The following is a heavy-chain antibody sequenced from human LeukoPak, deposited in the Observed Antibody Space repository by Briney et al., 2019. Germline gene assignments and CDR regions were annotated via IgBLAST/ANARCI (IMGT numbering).Heavy chain of an antibody. Sequence: GGSLRLSCAASGFTFSSYEMNWVRQAPGKGLXXXXXXXXSGSTIYYADSVKGRFTISRDNVKNSLYLQMNSLRAEDTAVYYCARARYCSSTSCYDGMDVWGQGTTVTVSS. J-gene: IGHJ6*02. CDR3: ARARYCSSTSCYDGMDV. CDR1: GFTFSSYE. CDR2: XXXSGSTI. V-gene: IGHV3-48*03. D-gene: IGHD2-2*01.